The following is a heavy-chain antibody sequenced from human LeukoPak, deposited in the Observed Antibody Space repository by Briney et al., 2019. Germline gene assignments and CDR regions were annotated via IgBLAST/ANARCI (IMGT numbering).Heavy chain of an antibody. CDR2: INTDGTVT. J-gene: IGHJ4*02. CDR3: ATKQWLAPPPDS. Sequence: QTGGSLRLSCAAAGFTFSKYWMLWVRQAPGKGLESVSRINTDGTVTTYAASVKGRFTVSRDNADNTMFLQMNSVRDEDTAVYYCATKQWLAPPPDSWGQGTPVTVSS. V-gene: IGHV3-74*01. D-gene: IGHD6-19*01. CDR1: GFTFSKYW.